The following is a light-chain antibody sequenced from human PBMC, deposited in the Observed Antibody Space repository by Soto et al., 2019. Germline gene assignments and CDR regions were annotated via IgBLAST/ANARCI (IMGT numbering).Light chain of an antibody. Sequence: EIVMTQSPATLSVSPGERATLSSRASQSVSSRLAWYQQKPGQAPRLLIYDASNRATGIPDRFSGSGSGTDFSLTIRGLKPEDFAVYYCQQYRMSPNTFGQGTRLEIK. CDR2: DAS. J-gene: IGKJ5*01. CDR1: QSVSSR. CDR3: QQYRMSPNT. V-gene: IGKV3-20*01.